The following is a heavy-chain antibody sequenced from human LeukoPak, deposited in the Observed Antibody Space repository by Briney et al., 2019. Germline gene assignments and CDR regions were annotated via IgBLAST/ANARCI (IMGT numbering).Heavy chain of an antibody. D-gene: IGHD2-15*01. J-gene: IGHJ4*02. Sequence: SETLSLTCAVSGASISSGYYWAWVRQPTGKGLEWIASIHGTGNTYYNPSLKSRVTMSLDTSKNHFSLTLRSVTAADTAVYFCASGSGHLFDDWGQGTLVTVSS. V-gene: IGHV4-38-2*01. CDR2: IHGTGNT. CDR1: GASISSGYY. CDR3: ASGSGHLFDD.